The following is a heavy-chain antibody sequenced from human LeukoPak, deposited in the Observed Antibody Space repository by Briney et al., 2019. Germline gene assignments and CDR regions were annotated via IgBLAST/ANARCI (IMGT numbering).Heavy chain of an antibody. J-gene: IGHJ4*02. CDR3: ARGTIDCSGGRCYFVGFDY. Sequence: GGSLRLSCAASGFTFSSYEMSWVRQAPGKGLEGVANIKYDGSEKYYVGSVKGRFSISRDSAKNSLDLQMSSLRVEDTAVYYCARGTIDCSGGRCYFVGFDYWGQGTLVTVSS. CDR2: IKYDGSEK. V-gene: IGHV3-7*01. CDR1: GFTFSSYE. D-gene: IGHD2-15*01.